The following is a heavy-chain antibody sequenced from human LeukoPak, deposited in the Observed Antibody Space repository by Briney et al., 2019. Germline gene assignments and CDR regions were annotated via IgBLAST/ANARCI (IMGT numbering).Heavy chain of an antibody. D-gene: IGHD1-14*01. CDR3: ARGITLLRKNWFDP. CDR1: GFTFSSYE. Sequence: PGGSLRLSCAASGFTFSSYEMNWVRQAPGKGLELIAHISSVYFIEYADSVEGRFIISRDNAKNTVYLQMNSLRVEDTAIYYCARGITLLRKNWFDPWGQGTLVTVSS. CDR2: ISSVYFI. V-gene: IGHV3-48*03. J-gene: IGHJ5*02.